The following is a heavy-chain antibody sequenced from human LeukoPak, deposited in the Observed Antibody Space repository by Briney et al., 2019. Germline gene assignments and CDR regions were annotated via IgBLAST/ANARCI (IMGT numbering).Heavy chain of an antibody. J-gene: IGHJ4*02. CDR2: ISAYNGNT. CDR3: ARGVRTSDY. D-gene: IGHD2-8*01. V-gene: IGHV1-18*01. CDR1: GYTFTSYG. Sequence: AAVKVSCKAAGYTFTSYGISWVRQPPGQGLEWMGWISAYNGNTNYGQTLQSRVTMTTDTSTRTAYMELRRLRSDDTAVYYCARGVRTSDYWGQGTLVTVSS.